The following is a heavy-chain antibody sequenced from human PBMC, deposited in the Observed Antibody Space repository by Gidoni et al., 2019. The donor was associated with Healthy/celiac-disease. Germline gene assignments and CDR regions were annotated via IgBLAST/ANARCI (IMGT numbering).Heavy chain of an antibody. CDR2: IIPILGIA. CDR3: ARGGGATPFDY. V-gene: IGHV1-69*09. J-gene: IGHJ4*02. CDR1: GGPFSSYA. D-gene: IGHD1-26*01. Sequence: QVQLVQSGAEVKKPGSSVKVYCKASGGPFSSYAISGVGQAPGQGLEWMGRIIPILGIANYAQKFQGRVTITADKSTSTAYMELSSLRSEDTAVYYCARGGGATPFDYWGQGTLVTVSS.